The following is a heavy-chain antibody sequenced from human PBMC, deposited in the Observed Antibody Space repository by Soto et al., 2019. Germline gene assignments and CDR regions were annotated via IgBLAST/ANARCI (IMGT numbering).Heavy chain of an antibody. CDR3: ARAQQWLRFLEWSLPDGGMDV. D-gene: IGHD3-3*01. CDR1: GYTFTSYG. CDR2: ISAYNGNT. V-gene: IGHV1-18*04. J-gene: IGHJ6*02. Sequence: ASVKVSCKASGYTFTSYGISWVRQAPGQGLEWMGWISAYNGNTNYAQKLQGRDTMTTDTSTSTADMELRSLRSDDTAVYYCARAQQWLRFLEWSLPDGGMDVWGQGTTVTVSS.